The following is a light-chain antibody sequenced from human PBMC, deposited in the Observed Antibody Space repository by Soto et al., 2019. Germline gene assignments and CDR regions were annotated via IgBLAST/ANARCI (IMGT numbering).Light chain of an antibody. CDR1: VRMSTY. V-gene: IGKV1-39*01. CDR2: ATS. J-gene: IGKJ1*01. CDR3: QQSYDTPRT. Sequence: DIQFTQSPSSLSASVGDSVTITCRTSVRMSTYLNWYQQKPGKAPKLLIYATSTLQSGAPSRFSGSGFGTDFTLTISSLQPEDFATYYCQQSYDTPRTFGQGTKVDIK.